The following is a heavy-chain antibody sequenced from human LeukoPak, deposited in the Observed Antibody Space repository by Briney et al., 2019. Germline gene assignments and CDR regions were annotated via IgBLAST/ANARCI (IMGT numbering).Heavy chain of an antibody. CDR2: ISGASVSI. Sequence: PGGSLRLSCEGSEFTFSSYSMNWVRQAPGKGLEWVSHISGASVSIFYTDSVKGRFTISRDNGKNSLYLHMNSLTAEDTAVYYCARATYYLDSVDAFDTWGQGTLVTVSS. V-gene: IGHV3-48*01. CDR1: EFTFSSYS. D-gene: IGHD3-10*01. CDR3: ARATYYLDSVDAFDT. J-gene: IGHJ3*02.